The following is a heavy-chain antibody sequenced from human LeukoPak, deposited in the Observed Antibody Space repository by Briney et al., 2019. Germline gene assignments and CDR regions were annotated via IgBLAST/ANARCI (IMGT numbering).Heavy chain of an antibody. D-gene: IGHD5-24*01. J-gene: IGHJ3*02. V-gene: IGHV3-33*01. Sequence: QPGGSLRLSCAASGFTFSTYGMHCVRQGPGKGLEWVAVIWYDGSNEYYVDSVKGRFTISRDNSKNTLYLQMNSLRAEDTAVYYCARYRRRHGHKLDAVDIWVQGTMVTVSS. CDR1: GFTFSTYG. CDR2: IWYDGSNE. CDR3: ARYRRRHGHKLDAVDI.